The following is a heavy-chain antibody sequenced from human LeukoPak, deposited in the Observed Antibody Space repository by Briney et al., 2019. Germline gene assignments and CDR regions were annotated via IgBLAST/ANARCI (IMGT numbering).Heavy chain of an antibody. CDR3: AKDDYGFDY. Sequence: GSLRLSCAASGFTFSNYGMHWVRQAPGKGLEWVAVISYDGSNKYYADSVKGRFTISRDNSKSTLYLQMNGLRGEDTAVYYCAKDDYGFDYWGQGTLVTVSS. J-gene: IGHJ4*02. D-gene: IGHD4-17*01. CDR1: GFTFSNYG. CDR2: ISYDGSNK. V-gene: IGHV3-30*18.